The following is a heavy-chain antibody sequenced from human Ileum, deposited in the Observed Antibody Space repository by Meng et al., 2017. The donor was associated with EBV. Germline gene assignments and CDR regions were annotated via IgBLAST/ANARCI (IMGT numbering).Heavy chain of an antibody. CDR3: ARDPAYPRGLFDS. CDR2: IYRSGSS. CDR1: GDSISNSDHY. Sequence: LRLAGSGPVLRKLSETLSLTCSVTGDSISNSDHYWNWIRRSPGKGLEWIASIYRSGSSYFDPSLKSRVSLSLDTSKNQFSLKLSSVTAADTALYYCARDPAYPRGLFDSWGQGILVTVSS. V-gene: IGHV4-39*07. D-gene: IGHD3-10*01. J-gene: IGHJ4*02.